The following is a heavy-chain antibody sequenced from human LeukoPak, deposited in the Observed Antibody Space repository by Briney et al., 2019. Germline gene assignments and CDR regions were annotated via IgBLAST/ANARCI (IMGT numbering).Heavy chain of an antibody. CDR2: IDWDDDK. J-gene: IGHJ4*02. Sequence: SGPTLVNPTHTLTLTCTFSGFSLSTSGMRVSWIRQPPGKALVWLARIDWDDDKFYNSTLETRLTISKDTSKNQVVLTMTNMDPVDTATYYCARLKYGNNYFDYWGQGILVTVSS. CDR3: ARLKYGNNYFDY. V-gene: IGHV2-70*04. D-gene: IGHD2/OR15-2a*01. CDR1: GFSLSTSGMR.